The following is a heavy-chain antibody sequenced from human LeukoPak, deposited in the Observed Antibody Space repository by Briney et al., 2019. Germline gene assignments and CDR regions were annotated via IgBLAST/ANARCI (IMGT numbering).Heavy chain of an antibody. V-gene: IGHV1-2*02. CDR2: INPNSGGT. CDR1: GDTFTGYY. Sequence: GASVKVSCKASGDTFTGYYMHWVRQTPGQGLERIGWINPNSGGTNYAQKFQGRVTMTRDTSISTAYMELSRLRSDDTAVYYCARDLWAAEHYYYYMDVWGKGTTVTVSS. D-gene: IGHD1-14*01. CDR3: ARDLWAAEHYYYYMDV. J-gene: IGHJ6*03.